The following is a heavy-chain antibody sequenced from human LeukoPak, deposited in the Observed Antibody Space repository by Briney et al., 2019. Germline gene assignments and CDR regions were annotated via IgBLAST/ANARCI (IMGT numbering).Heavy chain of an antibody. D-gene: IGHD4-23*01. J-gene: IGHJ6*03. V-gene: IGHV3-30*02. CDR1: GFTFSSYG. CDR3: AKEAAINPNSYYYYYYMDV. CDR2: IRYDGSNK. Sequence: SGGSLRLSCAASGFTFSSYGMHWVRQAPGKGLEWVAFIRYDGSNKYYADSVKGRFTISRDNSKNTLYLQMNSLRAEDTAVYYCAKEAAINPNSYYYYYYMDVWGKGTTVTVSS.